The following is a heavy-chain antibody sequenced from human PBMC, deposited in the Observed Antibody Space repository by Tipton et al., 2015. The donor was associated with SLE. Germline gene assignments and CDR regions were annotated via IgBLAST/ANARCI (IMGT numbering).Heavy chain of an antibody. J-gene: IGHJ6*02. Sequence: LRLSCTVSGGSISSGDYYWSWIRQPAGKGLEWIGHISTSGSTYYNPSLKSRVTISVDTSKNQFSLKVTSATAADTAVYYCAGTWNSSSIYYYYGLDVWGQGTTVTVSS. CDR1: GGSISSGDYY. D-gene: IGHD6-13*01. CDR3: AGTWNSSSIYYYYGLDV. V-gene: IGHV4-61*09. CDR2: ISTSGST.